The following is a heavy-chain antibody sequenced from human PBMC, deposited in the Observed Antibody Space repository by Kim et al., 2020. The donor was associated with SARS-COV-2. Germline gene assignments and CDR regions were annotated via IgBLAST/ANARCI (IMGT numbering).Heavy chain of an antibody. V-gene: IGHV3-49*03. Sequence: GGSLRLSCSASGFSFGDYAMNWFRRAPGKGLEWVGLIRNKPHGGTTEYAASVKGRFTISRDDSESIAHLQINSLKTEDTALYYCSRLYSSSWRYGMDVWGQGTTVTVSS. CDR3: SRLYSSSWRYGMDV. CDR1: GFSFGDYA. CDR2: IRNKPHGGTT. D-gene: IGHD6-13*01. J-gene: IGHJ6*02.